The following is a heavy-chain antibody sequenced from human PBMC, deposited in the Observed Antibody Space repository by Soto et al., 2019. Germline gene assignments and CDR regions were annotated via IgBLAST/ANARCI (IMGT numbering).Heavy chain of an antibody. V-gene: IGHV3-74*01. CDR2: ISSDGTTT. J-gene: IGHJ4*02. CDR1: GFTFSKYW. Sequence: EVQLVESGGGLVQPGTALRLSCAASGFTFSKYWIHWVRQAPGKGPVWVSYISSDGTTTDYADSVKGRFTISRDNAKKTLYLQMDSLRAEDTAVYYCAIQDCTNDVCLEAAVTVGGALEYWGQGAQVTVSS. CDR3: AIQDCTNDVCLEAAVTVGGALEY. D-gene: IGHD2-8*01.